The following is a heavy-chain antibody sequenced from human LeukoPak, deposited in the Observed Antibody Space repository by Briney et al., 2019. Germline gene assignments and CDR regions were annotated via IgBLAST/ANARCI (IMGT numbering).Heavy chain of an antibody. CDR1: GFTFSSYW. Sequence: GGSLRLSCAASGFTFSSYWMSWVRQAPGKGLEGVANIKQDGSEKYYVDSVKGRFTISRDNAKNSLYLQMNSLRAEDTAVYYCARDNSGDGYNSDYWGQGTLVTVSS. J-gene: IGHJ4*02. CDR2: IKQDGSEK. V-gene: IGHV3-7*01. D-gene: IGHD5-24*01. CDR3: ARDNSGDGYNSDY.